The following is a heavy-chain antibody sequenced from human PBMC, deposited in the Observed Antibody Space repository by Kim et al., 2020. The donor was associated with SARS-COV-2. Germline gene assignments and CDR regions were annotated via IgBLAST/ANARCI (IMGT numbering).Heavy chain of an antibody. CDR3: AREERSGSYPDYYYYYGMDV. Sequence: ASVKVSCKASGYTFTSYAMNWVRQAPGQGLEWMVWINTNTGNPTYAQGFTGRFVFSLDTSVSTAYLQISSLKAEDTAVYYCAREERSGSYPDYYYYYGMDVWGQGTTVTVSS. CDR2: INTNTGNP. CDR1: GYTFTSYA. J-gene: IGHJ6*02. D-gene: IGHD1-26*01. V-gene: IGHV7-4-1*02.